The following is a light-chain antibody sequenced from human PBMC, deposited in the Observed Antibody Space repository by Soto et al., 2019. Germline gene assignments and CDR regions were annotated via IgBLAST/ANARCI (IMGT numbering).Light chain of an antibody. CDR1: QSVSSY. Sequence: EIVLTQSPATLSLSPGERATLSCRASQSVSSYLAWYQQKPGQAPRLLIYDASNRATGIPDRFSGSGSGTDFTLTISSLEPEDFAVDYCQQRSNWPPGFTFGPGTKVDIK. V-gene: IGKV3-11*01. CDR2: DAS. CDR3: QQRSNWPPGFT. J-gene: IGKJ3*01.